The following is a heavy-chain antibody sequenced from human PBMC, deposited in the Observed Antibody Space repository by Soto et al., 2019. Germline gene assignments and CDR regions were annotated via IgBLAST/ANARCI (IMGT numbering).Heavy chain of an antibody. CDR3: AREASRGLYDILTGYSVLNAFDI. V-gene: IGHV1-2*04. CDR1: GYTFTGYY. CDR2: INPNSGGT. J-gene: IGHJ3*02. D-gene: IGHD3-9*01. Sequence: ASVKVSCKASGYTFTGYYMHWVRQAPGQGLEWMGWINPNSGGTNYAQKFQGWVTMTRDTSISTAYMELSRLRSDDTAVYYCAREASRGLYDILTGYSVLNAFDIWGQGTMVTVSS.